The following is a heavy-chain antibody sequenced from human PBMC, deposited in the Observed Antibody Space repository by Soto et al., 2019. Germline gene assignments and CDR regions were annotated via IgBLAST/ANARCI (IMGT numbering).Heavy chain of an antibody. CDR1: GFTFSGSS. CDR3: IRHSPEDIIRT. J-gene: IGHJ4*02. Sequence: EVQLVESGGGLVQPGGSLKLSCAASGFTFSGSSVHWVRQASGKGLEWVGRIRNKANSYATAYAASVRGRFTISRDDSKNTAFLQMNSLNTEDTAVYYCIRHSPEDIIRTWGQGTLVTVSS. V-gene: IGHV3-73*02. D-gene: IGHD2-15*01. CDR2: IRNKANSYAT.